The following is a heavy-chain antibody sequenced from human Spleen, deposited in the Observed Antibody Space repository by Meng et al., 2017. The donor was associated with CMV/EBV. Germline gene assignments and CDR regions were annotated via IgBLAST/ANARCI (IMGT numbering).Heavy chain of an antibody. D-gene: IGHD5-12*01. V-gene: IGHV3-74*01. Sequence: GESLKISFSASGFTFSSYWMHWVRQAPGKGLVWVSRINTDVTNTNYADSVKGRFTISRDNSKNMVSLEMHSLRSEDTAIYYCAKTLNGYGGQYYWGQGTLVTVSS. CDR1: GFTFSSYW. CDR3: AKTLNGYGGQYY. CDR2: INTDVTNT. J-gene: IGHJ4*02.